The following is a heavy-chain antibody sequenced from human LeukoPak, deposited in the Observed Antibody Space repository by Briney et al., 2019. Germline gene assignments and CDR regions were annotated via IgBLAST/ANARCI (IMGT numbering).Heavy chain of an antibody. V-gene: IGHV3-23*01. J-gene: IGHJ4*02. CDR2: ISGSGGST. CDR1: GFTFSSYA. D-gene: IGHD3-10*01. Sequence: PGGSLRLSCAASGFTFSSYAMSWVRQAPGKGLEWVSAISGSGGSTYYADSVKGRFTISRDNSKNTLHLQMNSLRAEDTAVYYCAKLEGITMVRGANDYWGQGTLVTVSS. CDR3: AKLEGITMVRGANDY.